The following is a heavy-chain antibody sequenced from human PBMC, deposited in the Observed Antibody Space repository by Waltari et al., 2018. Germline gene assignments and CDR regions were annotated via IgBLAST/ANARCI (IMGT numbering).Heavy chain of an antibody. J-gene: IGHJ6*02. CDR2: INSDGSST. CDR1: GFTFSSYW. Sequence: EVQLVESGGGLVQPGGSLRLSCAASGFTFSSYWMHWVRQAPGKGLVWVSRINSDGSSTSYADSVKGRFTISRDNAKNTLYLQMNSLRAEDTAVYYCARVRGPTTYYDFWSGYSPRGYYYYYGMDVWGQGPTV. CDR3: ARVRGPTTYYDFWSGYSPRGYYYYYGMDV. D-gene: IGHD3-3*01. V-gene: IGHV3-74*01.